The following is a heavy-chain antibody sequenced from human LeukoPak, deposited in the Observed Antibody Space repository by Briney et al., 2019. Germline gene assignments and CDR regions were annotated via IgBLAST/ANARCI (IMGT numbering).Heavy chain of an antibody. Sequence: ASVRVSCKASGYTFTSYDINWVRQATGQGLEWMGRMNPNSGNTGYAQKFQGRVTMTRNTSISTAYMELSSLRSEDTAVYYCARGQGPRWLQSLYYYYYGMDVWGQGTTVTVSS. J-gene: IGHJ6*02. CDR3: ARGQGPRWLQSLYYYYYGMDV. CDR1: GYTFTSYD. CDR2: MNPNSGNT. V-gene: IGHV1-8*01. D-gene: IGHD5-24*01.